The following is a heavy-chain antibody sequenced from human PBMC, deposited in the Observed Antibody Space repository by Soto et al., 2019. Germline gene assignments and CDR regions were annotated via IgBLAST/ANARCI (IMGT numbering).Heavy chain of an antibody. CDR2: IQSGGST. CDR1: GFSVSTKY. D-gene: IGHD6-13*01. V-gene: IGHV3-53*01. J-gene: IGHJ5*02. Sequence: GGSLRLSCAASGFSVSTKYMSWVRQAPGKGLEWLSLIQSGGSTYYADSVKGRFTISRDNSKNTLYLQMNSLRAEDTAVYYCAKSGSWGSSWYNWFDPWGQGTLVTVSS. CDR3: AKSGSWGSSWYNWFDP.